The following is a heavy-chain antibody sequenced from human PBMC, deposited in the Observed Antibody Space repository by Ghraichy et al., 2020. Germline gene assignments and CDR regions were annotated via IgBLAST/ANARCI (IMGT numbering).Heavy chain of an antibody. V-gene: IGHV3-15*01. CDR3: VADSSVPLAHIDY. D-gene: IGHD2-2*01. Sequence: GGSLRLSCAASGFTFSSAWMSWVRQAPGKGLEWVGRFRAKTDGGTTEYAAPVKGIFTISRYDSKNTLYLQMNNLKTEDTDVYYCVADSSVPLAHIDYWGQGTLVTVSS. CDR2: FRAKTDGGTT. J-gene: IGHJ4*01. CDR1: GFTFSSAW.